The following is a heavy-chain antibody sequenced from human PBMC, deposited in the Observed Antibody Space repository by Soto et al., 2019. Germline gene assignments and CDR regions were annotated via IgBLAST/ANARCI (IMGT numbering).Heavy chain of an antibody. D-gene: IGHD2-21*02. CDR3: ARDRTIVVMTDGMDV. V-gene: IGHV3-33*01. Sequence: QVQLVESGGGVVQPGRSLRLSCAASGFTFSSYGMHWVRQAPGKGLEWVAVIWYDGSNKYYADSVKGRFTISRDNSKNTLYLQMYSLRAEDTAVYYCARDRTIVVMTDGMDVWGQGTTVTVSS. CDR1: GFTFSSYG. J-gene: IGHJ6*02. CDR2: IWYDGSNK.